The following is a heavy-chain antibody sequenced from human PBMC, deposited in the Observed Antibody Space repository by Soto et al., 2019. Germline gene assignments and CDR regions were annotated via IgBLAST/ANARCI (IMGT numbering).Heavy chain of an antibody. D-gene: IGHD3-10*01. Sequence: GGSLRLSCAASGFTFSDPYMDCVRQAPGKGLQWVGRIKNRANSYATDYAASVKGRFTISRDDSKNSVFLQMDSLKTEDTAVYYCTRAPSYYGSGSYHWGQGTLVTVPS. J-gene: IGHJ4*02. CDR2: IKNRANSYAT. CDR3: TRAPSYYGSGSYH. V-gene: IGHV3-72*01. CDR1: GFTFSDPY.